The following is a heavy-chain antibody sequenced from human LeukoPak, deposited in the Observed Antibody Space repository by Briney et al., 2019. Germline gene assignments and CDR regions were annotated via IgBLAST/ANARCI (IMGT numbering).Heavy chain of an antibody. D-gene: IGHD2-15*01. Sequence: SETLSLTCAVSGGSISSGGYSWSWLRQPPGKGLEWIGNIYHSGSTYYNPSLKSRVTISVDRSKNQFSLKLSSVTAADTAVYYCARVGYCSGGSCPTLFDYWGQGTLVTVSS. CDR1: GGSISSGGYS. CDR2: IYHSGST. CDR3: ARVGYCSGGSCPTLFDY. V-gene: IGHV4-30-2*01. J-gene: IGHJ4*02.